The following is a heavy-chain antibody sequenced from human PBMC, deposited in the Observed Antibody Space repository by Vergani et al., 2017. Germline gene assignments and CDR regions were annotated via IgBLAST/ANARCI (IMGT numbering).Heavy chain of an antibody. CDR2: IFSNDEK. J-gene: IGHJ4*02. V-gene: IGHV2-26*01. Sequence: QVTLKESGPVLVKPTETLTLTCTVSGFSLSNARMGVSWIRQPPGKALEWLAHIFSNDEKSYSTSLKSRLTITKDTSKNQVVLTMTNMDPVDTATYYCAHNLVAAKRVDYYFDYWGQGTLVTVSS. CDR3: AHNLVAAKRVDYYFDY. CDR1: GFSLSNARMG. D-gene: IGHD2-15*01.